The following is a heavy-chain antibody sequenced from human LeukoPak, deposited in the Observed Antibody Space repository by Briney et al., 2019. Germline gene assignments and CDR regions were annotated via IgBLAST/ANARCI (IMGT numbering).Heavy chain of an antibody. Sequence: GASVKVSCKASGYTFTSYYMHWVRQAPGQGLEWMGIINPSGGSTSYAQKFQGRVTMTRDMSTSTVYMELSSLRSEDTAVYYCARVDRANWNYGVHYYYYYMDVWGKGTTVTVSS. D-gene: IGHD1-7*01. CDR1: GYTFTSYY. V-gene: IGHV1-46*01. CDR2: INPSGGST. J-gene: IGHJ6*03. CDR3: ARVDRANWNYGVHYYYYYMDV.